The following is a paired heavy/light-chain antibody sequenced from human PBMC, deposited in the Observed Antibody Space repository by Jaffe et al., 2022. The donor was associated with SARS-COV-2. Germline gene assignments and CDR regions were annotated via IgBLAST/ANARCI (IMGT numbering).Light chain of an antibody. CDR3: QSYDSSLNGL. CDR1: SSNIGAGYV. J-gene: IGLJ2*01. Sequence: QSVLTQPPSVSGAPGQRVTISCTGSSSNIGAGYVVHWYQQLPGAAPKLLIYGNTNRPSGVPDRFSGSKSGTSASLAITGLQAEDEADYYCQSYDSSLNGLFGGGTKLTVL. V-gene: IGLV1-40*01. CDR2: GNT.
Heavy chain of an antibody. CDR2: IPSDGRKK. CDR1: GFTCSNYG. V-gene: IGHV3-30*18. Sequence: QVHLVESGGGVVQPGGSLRLSCAASGFTCSNYGMHWVRQAPGKGLEWVAVIPSDGRKKYYADSVKGRFAISRDDSKNTLYLQMSSLRVEDTAIYYCAKASGQSYYFYYGMDVWGQGTTVTVSS. CDR3: AKASGQSYYFYYGMDV. J-gene: IGHJ6*02.